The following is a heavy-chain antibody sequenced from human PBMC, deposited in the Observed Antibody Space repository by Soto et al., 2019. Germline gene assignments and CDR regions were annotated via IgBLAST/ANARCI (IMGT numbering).Heavy chain of an antibody. V-gene: IGHV1-2*04. CDR3: ARDHSGSYYPDTYYYGMDV. CDR1: GYTFTGYY. Sequence: ASVKVSCKASGYTFTGYYMHWVRQAPGQGLEWMGWINPNSGGTNYAQKFQGWVTMTRDTSISTAYMELSRLRSDDTAVYYCARDHSGSYYPDTYYYGMDVWGQGTTVTVSS. J-gene: IGHJ6*02. CDR2: INPNSGGT. D-gene: IGHD1-26*01.